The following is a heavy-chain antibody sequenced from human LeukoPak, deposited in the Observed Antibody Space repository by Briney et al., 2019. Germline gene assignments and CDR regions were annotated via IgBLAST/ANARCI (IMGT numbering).Heavy chain of an antibody. V-gene: IGHV4-39*01. Sequence: GSLRLSCAASGFTFSNVWMSWVRQPPGKGLEWIGSIYYSGSTYYNPSLKSRVTISVDTSKNQFSLKLSSVTAADTAVYYCARRGYYDSSGYYYPWGQGTLVTVSS. D-gene: IGHD3-22*01. J-gene: IGHJ5*02. CDR2: IYYSGST. CDR1: GFTFSNVW. CDR3: ARRGYYDSSGYYYP.